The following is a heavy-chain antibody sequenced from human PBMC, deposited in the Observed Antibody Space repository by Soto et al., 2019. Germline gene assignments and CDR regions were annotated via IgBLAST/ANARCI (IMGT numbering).Heavy chain of an antibody. CDR1: EDTFTLYD. J-gene: IGHJ5*02. CDR3: VRRVASGHRSWFDP. CDR2: MNPNTGNI. Sequence: QVELVQSGAEVKKPGASVRVSCQASEDTFTLYDLNWVRQATGQGLEWMGWMNPNTGNIDYAHKFQGRVTMTRDTSTRTVYMELSSLRSDDTAVYYCVRRVASGHRSWFDPWGQGTLVTVSS. V-gene: IGHV1-8*01. D-gene: IGHD2-21*01.